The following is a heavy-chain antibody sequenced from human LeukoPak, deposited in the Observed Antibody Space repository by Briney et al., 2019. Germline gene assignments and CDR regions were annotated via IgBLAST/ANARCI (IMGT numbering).Heavy chain of an antibody. D-gene: IGHD5-24*01. V-gene: IGHV3-7*01. CDR1: GFTFSSYW. CDR3: AKDFEMATNSGRYFDY. Sequence: PGGSLRLSCAASGFTFSSYWMSWVRQAPGKGLEWVANIKQDGSEKYYVDSVKGRFTISRDNSKNTLYLQMDSLRTEDTAVFYCAKDFEMATNSGRYFDYWGQGTLVTVSS. J-gene: IGHJ4*02. CDR2: IKQDGSEK.